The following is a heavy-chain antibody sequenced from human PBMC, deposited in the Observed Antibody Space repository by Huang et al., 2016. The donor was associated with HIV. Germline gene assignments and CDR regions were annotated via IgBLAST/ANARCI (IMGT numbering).Heavy chain of an antibody. J-gene: IGHJ4*02. CDR2: IVSGCFKT. Sequence: EAHLAESGGGLVQPGASLTLSCTASGFTFSEYWMHWVLQVPGKGTVCVARIVSGCFKTTYAGFGEGRFTISWESAEDILYLQMTDLGVADTAVYFCVRGGVCPHDYWGLGTLLTVS. CDR3: VRGGVCPHDY. V-gene: IGHV3-74*03. CDR1: GFTFSEYW. D-gene: IGHD2-8*01.